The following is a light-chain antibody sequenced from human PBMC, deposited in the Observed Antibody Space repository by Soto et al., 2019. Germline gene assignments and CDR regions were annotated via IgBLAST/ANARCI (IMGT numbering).Light chain of an antibody. CDR1: QTISSW. V-gene: IGKV1-5*01. CDR3: QQYNSYPWT. J-gene: IGKJ1*01. CDR2: DVS. Sequence: IQMTQSPSTLSGSVGDRVTITCRASQTISSWLAWYQQKPGKAPKLLIYDVSSLESGVPSRFSGSGSGTEFTLAISSLQPDDFATYYCQQYNSYPWTFGQGTKVDIK.